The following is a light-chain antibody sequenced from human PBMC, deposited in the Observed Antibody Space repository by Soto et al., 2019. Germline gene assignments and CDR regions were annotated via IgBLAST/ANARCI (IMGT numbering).Light chain of an antibody. V-gene: IGLV2-14*01. CDR2: EVS. CDR3: ISYTTSSTSYV. J-gene: IGLJ1*01. CDR1: GSDVGLYNY. Sequence: QSALTQPASVSGSPGQSITISCTGTGSDVGLYNYVSWYQQYPGKAPKLMIFEVSNRPSGVSNRFSGSKSGNTASLTISGLQAEDEADYYCISYTTSSTSYVFGTGTKLTVL.